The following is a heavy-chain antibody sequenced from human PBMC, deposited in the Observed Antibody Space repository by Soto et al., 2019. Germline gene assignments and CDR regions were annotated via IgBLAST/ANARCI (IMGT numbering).Heavy chain of an antibody. CDR2: ISAYNGNT. CDR1: GYAFTSYG. D-gene: IGHD2-15*01. CDR3: ARAQYCSGGTCHFDY. Sequence: ASVKVSCKASGYAFTSYGFTWVRQAPGQGLEWMAWISAYNGNTKYAQNLQGRVTVTTDTSTSTAYMELRSLRSDDTAVYYCARAQYCSGGTCHFDYWGQGTLVTVSS. V-gene: IGHV1-18*01. J-gene: IGHJ4*02.